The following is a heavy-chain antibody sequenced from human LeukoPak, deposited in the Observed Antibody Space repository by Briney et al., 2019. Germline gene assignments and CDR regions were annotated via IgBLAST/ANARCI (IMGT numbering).Heavy chain of an antibody. CDR2: IKSKTDGGTT. D-gene: IGHD6-19*01. CDR3: TTVALYSSGWGDWFDP. Sequence: GGSLRLSCAASGFTFSNAWMSWVRQAPGKGLEWVGRIKSKTDGGTTDYAAPVKGRFTISRDDSKNTLDLQMNSLKTEDTAVYYCTTVALYSSGWGDWFDPWGQGTLVTVSS. J-gene: IGHJ5*02. CDR1: GFTFSNAW. V-gene: IGHV3-15*01.